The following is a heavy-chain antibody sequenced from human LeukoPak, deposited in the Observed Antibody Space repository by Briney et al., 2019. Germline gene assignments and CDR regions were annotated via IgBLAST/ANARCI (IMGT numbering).Heavy chain of an antibody. J-gene: IGHJ4*02. V-gene: IGHV1-3*01. Sequence: ASVKVSCKASGYTFTSYAMHWVRQAPGQRLEWMGWINAGNGNTKYSQKFQGRVTITRDTSASTAYTELSSLRFEDTAVYYCARADILTGAFDYWGQGTLVTVSS. CDR2: INAGNGNT. D-gene: IGHD3-9*01. CDR1: GYTFTSYA. CDR3: ARADILTGAFDY.